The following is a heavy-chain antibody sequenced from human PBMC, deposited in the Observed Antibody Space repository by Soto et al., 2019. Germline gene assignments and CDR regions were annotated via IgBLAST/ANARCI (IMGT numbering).Heavy chain of an antibody. D-gene: IGHD2-21*01. CDR2: MYAGGDT. CDR3: VSRIPSWVFDY. Sequence: GGSLRLSCGAPGISVSDNYMGWVRQAPGRGLEWVSVMYAGGDTHYADSVKGRFTISRDKSENTLYLQMNSLRDEDTGVYFCVSRIPSWVFDYWGLGTLVTVSS. CDR1: GISVSDNY. J-gene: IGHJ4*01. V-gene: IGHV3-53*01.